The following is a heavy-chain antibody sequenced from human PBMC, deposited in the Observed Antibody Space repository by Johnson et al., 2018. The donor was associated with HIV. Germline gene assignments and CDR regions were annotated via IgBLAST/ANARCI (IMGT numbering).Heavy chain of an antibody. V-gene: IGHV3-30*04. CDR3: ARVGASRFDAFHV. CDR1: GFTFSSYA. D-gene: IGHD3-16*01. Sequence: QVQLVESGGGVVQPGRSLRLSCAASGFTFSSYAMHCVRQAPGKGLEWVAVISYDGSNKYYADAVKGRFTISRDNSKNTLYLQMNSLRAEDTAVYYCARVGASRFDAFHVWGQGTMVTVSS. CDR2: ISYDGSNK. J-gene: IGHJ3*01.